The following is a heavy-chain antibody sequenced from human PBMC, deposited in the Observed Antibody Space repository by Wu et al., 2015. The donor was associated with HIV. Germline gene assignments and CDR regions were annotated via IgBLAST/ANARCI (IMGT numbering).Heavy chain of an antibody. CDR1: GGTFSSYA. CDR3: ATSRFGHKTNYYGMDV. J-gene: IGHJ6*02. V-gene: IGHV1-69*13. D-gene: IGHD3-10*01. CDR2: IIPIFGTA. Sequence: QVQLVQSGAEVKKPGSSVKVSCKASGGTFSSYAISWVRQAPGQGLEWMGRIIPIFGTANYAQKFQGRVTITADESTSTAYMELSSLRSEDTAVYYCATSRFGHKTNYYGMDVWGQGTTVTVSS.